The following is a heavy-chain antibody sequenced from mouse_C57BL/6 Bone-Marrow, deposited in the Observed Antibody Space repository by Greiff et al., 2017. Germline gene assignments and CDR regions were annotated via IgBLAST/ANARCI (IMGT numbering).Heavy chain of an antibody. J-gene: IGHJ3*01. Sequence: EVKLEESGGGLVQPGGSMKLSCVASGFTFSNYWMNWVRQSPEKGLEWVAQIRLKSDNYATHYAESVKGRFTISRDDSKSSVYLQMNNLRAEDTGIYYCTAVYYDPFAYWCQGTLVTVSA. CDR3: TAVYYDPFAY. CDR2: IRLKSDNYAT. V-gene: IGHV6-3*01. CDR1: GFTFSNYW. D-gene: IGHD2-4*01.